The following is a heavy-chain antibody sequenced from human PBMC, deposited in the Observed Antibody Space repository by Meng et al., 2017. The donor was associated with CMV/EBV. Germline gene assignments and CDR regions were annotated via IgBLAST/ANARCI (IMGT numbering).Heavy chain of an antibody. V-gene: IGHV4-59*01. CDR3: ARDTQRGIAAAGPFDP. Sequence: SETLSLTCTVSGGSISSYYWSWIRQPPGKGLEWIGYIYYSGSTNYNPSLKSRVTISVDTSKNQFSLKLSSVTAADTAVYYCARDTQRGIAAAGPFDPWGQGTLVTVSS. J-gene: IGHJ5*02. CDR1: GGSISSYY. D-gene: IGHD6-13*01. CDR2: IYYSGST.